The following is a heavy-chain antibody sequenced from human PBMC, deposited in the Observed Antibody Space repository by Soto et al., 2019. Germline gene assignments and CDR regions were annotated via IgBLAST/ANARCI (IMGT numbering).Heavy chain of an antibody. V-gene: IGHV4-34*01. J-gene: IGHJ4*02. CDR2: ISQSGHT. Sequence: QVQLHQWGAGLLKPSETLSLACSIYSGSFSGYYWSWIRQPPGKGLEWIGEISQSGHTNYSPSLKSRVSISIDTSKKQFSLSLASVSAADTAVYYCARAPKVSGSSQTRPDFWGQGTLVTVSS. CDR3: ARAPKVSGSSQTRPDF. D-gene: IGHD6-6*01. CDR1: SGSFSGYY.